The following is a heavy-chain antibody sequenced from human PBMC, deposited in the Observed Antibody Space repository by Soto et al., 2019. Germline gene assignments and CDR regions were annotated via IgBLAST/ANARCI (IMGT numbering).Heavy chain of an antibody. Sequence: GGSLRLSCAASGFTVSSNYMSWVRQAPGKGLEWVSVIYSGGSTYYADSVKGRFTISRDNSKNTLYLQMNSLRAEDTAVYYCARGLRRRRLELLSYYYYGMDVWGQGTTVTVSS. CDR1: GFTVSSNY. CDR2: IYSGGST. V-gene: IGHV3-53*01. CDR3: ARGLRRRRLELLSYYYYGMDV. J-gene: IGHJ6*02. D-gene: IGHD1-7*01.